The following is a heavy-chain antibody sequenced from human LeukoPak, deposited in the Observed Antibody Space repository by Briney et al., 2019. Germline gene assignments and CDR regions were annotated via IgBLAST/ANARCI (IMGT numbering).Heavy chain of an antibody. J-gene: IGHJ4*02. CDR1: EYTFTDYY. CDR2: INPIDGTT. V-gene: IGHV1-46*01. D-gene: IGHD3-22*01. Sequence: ASVKVSCKASEYTFTDYYVHWVRQAPGQGLEWMGKINPIDGTTGYAEKFQGRVTLTRDMSTNTVYVVMSSLSSEDTAMYYCARSTPPTYYYHSRRYFDYWGQGTLVTVSS. CDR3: ARSTPPTYYYHSRRYFDY.